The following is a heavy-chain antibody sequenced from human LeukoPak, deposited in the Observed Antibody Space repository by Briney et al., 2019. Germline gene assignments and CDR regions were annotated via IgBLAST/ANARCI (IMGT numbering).Heavy chain of an antibody. V-gene: IGHV1-2*02. Sequence: ASVKVSCKASGYSFTDYYMHWVRQAPGQGLEWMGWISPRSGDTSYAEKLQGRVTMTRDTSINTVDMDLSGLTSDDTAVFYCARGREIHGGSDTKLDDYWGQGTLVTVSS. J-gene: IGHJ4*02. CDR1: GYSFTDYY. CDR3: ARGREIHGGSDTKLDDY. D-gene: IGHD3-10*01. CDR2: ISPRSGDT.